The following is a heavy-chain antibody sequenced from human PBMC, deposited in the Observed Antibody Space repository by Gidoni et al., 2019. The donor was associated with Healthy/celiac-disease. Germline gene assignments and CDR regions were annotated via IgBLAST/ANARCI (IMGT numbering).Heavy chain of an antibody. Sequence: QLQLQESGPGLVKPSETLSLTCTVSGGSISSSSYYWGWIRQPPGKGLEWIGSIYYSGSTYYNPSLKSRVTISVDTSKNQFSLKLSSVTAADTAVYYCASGFTIFGVVINRVDIWGQGTMVTVSS. D-gene: IGHD3-3*01. CDR3: ASGFTIFGVVINRVDI. CDR2: IYYSGST. CDR1: GGSISSSSYY. V-gene: IGHV4-39*01. J-gene: IGHJ3*02.